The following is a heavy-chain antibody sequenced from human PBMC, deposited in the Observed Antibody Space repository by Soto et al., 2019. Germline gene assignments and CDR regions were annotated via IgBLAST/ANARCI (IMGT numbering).Heavy chain of an antibody. CDR3: ARGTYGGGDCYSPDLIDY. J-gene: IGHJ4*02. CDR1: GFTFRTYS. CDR2: ISSSSSTI. V-gene: IGHV3-48*01. Sequence: EVQLVESGGGLVQPGGSLRLSCAASGFTFRTYSMNWVRQAPGKGLEWVSYISSSSSTIYYADSVKGRFTISRDNAKNSLYLQMNSLRAEDTAVYYCARGTYGGGDCYSPDLIDYWGQGTLVTVSS. D-gene: IGHD2-21*01.